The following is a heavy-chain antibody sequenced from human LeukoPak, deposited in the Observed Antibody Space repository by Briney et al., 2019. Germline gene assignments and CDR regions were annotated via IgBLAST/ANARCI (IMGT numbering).Heavy chain of an antibody. D-gene: IGHD3-22*01. CDR3: ARSIIGIVGGPVDI. J-gene: IGHJ3*02. V-gene: IGHV4-59*08. CDR2: IYHSGST. CDR1: GGSISSYY. Sequence: SETLSLTCTVSGGSISSYYWSWIRQPPGKGLEWIGSIYHSGSTYYNPSLKSRVTISVDTSKNQFSLKLSSVTAADTAVYYCARSIIGIVGGPVDIWGQGTMVTVSS.